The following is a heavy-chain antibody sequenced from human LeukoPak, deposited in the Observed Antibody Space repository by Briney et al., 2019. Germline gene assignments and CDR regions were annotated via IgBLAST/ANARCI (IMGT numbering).Heavy chain of an antibody. Sequence: SETLFLTCAVSGGSIKNYYWTWIRQSAGKGLEWIGRIYSSGITNYNPSLTSRVTISVDTSKNQFSLKLSSVTAADTAVYYCARKLGYCSSTSCLNWYFDLWGRGTLVTVSS. J-gene: IGHJ2*01. CDR1: GGSIKNYY. CDR2: IYSSGIT. D-gene: IGHD2-2*01. CDR3: ARKLGYCSSTSCLNWYFDL. V-gene: IGHV4-4*07.